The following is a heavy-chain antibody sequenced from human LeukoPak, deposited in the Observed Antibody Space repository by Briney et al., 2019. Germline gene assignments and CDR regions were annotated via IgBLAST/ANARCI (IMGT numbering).Heavy chain of an antibody. CDR1: GFTFSSYW. V-gene: IGHV3-7*01. Sequence: GGSLRLSCAASGFTFSSYWMNWVRQAPGKGLEWVANIKKDGSERYYVDSVKGRFTISRDNTKKSLYLQMNTLRAEDTAVYYCARDLAGPPQEAFDIWGQGTMVAVSS. CDR3: ARDLAGPPQEAFDI. J-gene: IGHJ3*02. CDR2: IKKDGSER.